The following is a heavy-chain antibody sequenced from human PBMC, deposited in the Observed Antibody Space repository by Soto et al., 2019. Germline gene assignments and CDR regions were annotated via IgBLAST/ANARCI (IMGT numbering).Heavy chain of an antibody. V-gene: IGHV5-10-1*01. Sequence: EVQLVQSGAEVKKPGESLRISCKGSGFSFTSYWISWVRQMPGKGLEWMGRIDPSDSYTNYSPSFQGHVTISADKSISTAYLQWRSLKASDTAICDCASHRGGELNWFDPWGQGTLVTVSS. CDR2: IDPSDSYT. CDR3: ASHRGGELNWFDP. CDR1: GFSFTSYW. J-gene: IGHJ5*02. D-gene: IGHD2-21*01.